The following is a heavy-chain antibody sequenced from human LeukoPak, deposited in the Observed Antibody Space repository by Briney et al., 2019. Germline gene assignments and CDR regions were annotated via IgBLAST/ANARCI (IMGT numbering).Heavy chain of an antibody. CDR2: INPNSGGT. Sequence: GASLKVSCKASGYTFTGYYMHWVRQAPGQGLEWMGWINPNSGGTNCAQKFQGRVTMTRDTSISTAYMELSRLRSDDTAVYYCARTAVDQDYFDYWGQGTLVTVSS. V-gene: IGHV1-2*02. D-gene: IGHD6-19*01. CDR3: ARTAVDQDYFDY. J-gene: IGHJ4*02. CDR1: GYTFTGYY.